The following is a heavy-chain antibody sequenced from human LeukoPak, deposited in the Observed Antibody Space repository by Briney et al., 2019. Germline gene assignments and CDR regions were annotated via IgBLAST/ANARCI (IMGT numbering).Heavy chain of an antibody. CDR2: INHSGST. D-gene: IGHD2/OR15-2a*01. J-gene: IGHJ5*02. CDR1: GGSFSGYY. V-gene: IGHV4-34*01. Sequence: PSETLSLTCPVYGGSFSGYYWSWIRQPPGKGLEWIGEINHSGSTNYNPSLKSRVTISVDTSKNQFSLKLSSVTAADTAVYYCARLLATGLYNWFDPWGQGTLVTVSS. CDR3: ARLLATGLYNWFDP.